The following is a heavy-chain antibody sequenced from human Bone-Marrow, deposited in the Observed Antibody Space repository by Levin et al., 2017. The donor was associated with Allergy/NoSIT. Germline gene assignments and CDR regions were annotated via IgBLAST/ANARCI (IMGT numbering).Heavy chain of an antibody. CDR3: ARGNMNTWRLDK. D-gene: IGHD1/OR15-1a*01. V-gene: IGHV4-59*01. CDR2: ISYSGTT. J-gene: IGHJ4*02. CDR1: GGSIRNYY. Sequence: SQTLSLTCTVSGGSIRNYYWSWIRQPPGKGLEWIGSISYSGTTYDSPSVKSRVSIAVDTSKNQFSLKLNSVTAADTAVYFCARGNMNTWRLDKWGQGILVTVSS.